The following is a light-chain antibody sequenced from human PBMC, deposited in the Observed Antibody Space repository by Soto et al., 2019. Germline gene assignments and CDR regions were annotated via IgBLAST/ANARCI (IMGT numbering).Light chain of an antibody. Sequence: DIQMTQSPSTLSASVGDRVTITCRASQSITNWLAWYQQKPGKAPKLLMYDASSLHSGVPSRFSGSGSGTEFTLTISSLQPDDFATCYCQQYNAYPWTFGLGTKVEIK. CDR3: QQYNAYPWT. CDR1: QSITNW. V-gene: IGKV1-5*01. J-gene: IGKJ1*01. CDR2: DAS.